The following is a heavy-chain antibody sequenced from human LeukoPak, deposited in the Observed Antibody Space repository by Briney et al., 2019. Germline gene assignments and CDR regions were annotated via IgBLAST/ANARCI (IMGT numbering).Heavy chain of an antibody. D-gene: IGHD5-24*01. Sequence: SQTLSLTCTVSGGSISSGGYYWSWLRQPPGKGLEWIVYIYYSGSTYYNPSHKRRFTISVDTSKNQFSLKLSSVTAADTAVYYCARDTPEDVAGYSHFDYWGEGTLVTVSS. CDR2: IYYSGST. J-gene: IGHJ4*02. CDR3: ARDTPEDVAGYSHFDY. V-gene: IGHV4-31*03. CDR1: GGSISSGGYY.